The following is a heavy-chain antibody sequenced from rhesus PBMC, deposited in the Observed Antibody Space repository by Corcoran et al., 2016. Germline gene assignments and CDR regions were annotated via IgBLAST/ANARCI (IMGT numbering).Heavy chain of an antibody. CDR1: GASLYRYY. J-gene: IGHJ5-2*02. Sequence: QVQLQESGPGLVKPSETLPLTCAVSGASLYRYYWPWTRQSPGKGLEWIGYISGNSETTSYNPSLGGRVTISKDTSQNQFSLMLTSVTAADTAVYYCARDAISLDVWGRGVLVTVSS. CDR2: ISGNSETT. V-gene: IGHV4-147*01. CDR3: ARDAISLDV.